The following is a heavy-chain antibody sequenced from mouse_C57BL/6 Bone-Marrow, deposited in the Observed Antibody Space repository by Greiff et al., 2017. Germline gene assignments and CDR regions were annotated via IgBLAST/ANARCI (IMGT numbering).Heavy chain of an antibody. CDR1: GYTFTSYW. J-gene: IGHJ1*03. CDR3: ARWRFHYYGSLGYFDV. D-gene: IGHD1-1*01. Sequence: QVQLQQPGAELVKPGASVKLSCKASGYTFTSYWMHWVKQRPGRGLEWIGRIDPNSGGTKYNEKFKSKATLTVDKPSSKAYMQLSSLTSEDSAVYYCARWRFHYYGSLGYFDVWGTGTTVTVSS. V-gene: IGHV1-72*01. CDR2: IDPNSGGT.